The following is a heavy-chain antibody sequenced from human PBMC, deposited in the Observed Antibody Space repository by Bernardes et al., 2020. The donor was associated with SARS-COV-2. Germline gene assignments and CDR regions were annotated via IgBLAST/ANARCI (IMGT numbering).Heavy chain of an antibody. CDR2: INPNSGGT. V-gene: IGHV1-2*02. CDR3: ARDLDFDYSYENY. Sequence: ASVKVSCKASGYTFTGYYMHWVRQAPGQGLEWMGWINPNSGGTNYAQKFQGRVTMTRDTSISTAYMELSRLRSDDTAVYYCARDLDFDYSYENYWGQGTLVTVSS. J-gene: IGHJ4*02. D-gene: IGHD3-16*01. CDR1: GYTFTGYY.